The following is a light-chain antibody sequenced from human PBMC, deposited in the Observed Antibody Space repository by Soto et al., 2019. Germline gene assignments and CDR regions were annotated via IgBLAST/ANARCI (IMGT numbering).Light chain of an antibody. Sequence: QSALTQPASVSGSPGQSITISCTGTSSDVGSYNLVSWYQQHPGKAPKLMIYEGGKRPSGVSNRFSGSKSGNTASLTNSGLQAEDEADYYCCSYAGSSTWVFGGGTKLTVL. CDR2: EGG. CDR3: CSYAGSSTWV. CDR1: SSDVGSYNL. J-gene: IGLJ3*02. V-gene: IGLV2-23*01.